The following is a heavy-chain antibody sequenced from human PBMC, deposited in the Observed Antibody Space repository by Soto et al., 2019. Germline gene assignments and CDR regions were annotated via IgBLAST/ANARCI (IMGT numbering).Heavy chain of an antibody. CDR3: AKHSLVVAATKISYYFDY. Sequence: GGSLRLPCAASGFTVSTKYMSWVRQAPGKGLEWVSVIYSGGSTFYADSVKGRFTISRDNSKNTLYLQMNSLRAEDTAVYYCAKHSLVVAATKISYYFDYWGQGTLVTVSS. J-gene: IGHJ4*02. V-gene: IGHV3-66*04. CDR2: IYSGGST. D-gene: IGHD2-15*01. CDR1: GFTVSTKY.